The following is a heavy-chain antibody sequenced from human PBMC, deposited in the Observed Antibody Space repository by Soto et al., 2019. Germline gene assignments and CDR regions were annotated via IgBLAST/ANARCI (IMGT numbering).Heavy chain of an antibody. J-gene: IGHJ4*02. CDR1: GYTFTSYG. Sequence: ASVKVSCKASGYTFTSYGISWVRQAPGQGLEWMGWISAYNGNTNYAQKLQGRVTMTTDTSTSTAYMELRSLRSDDTAVYYCARTPYYDFWSGYYNFDYWGQGTLVTVS. CDR2: ISAYNGNT. CDR3: ARTPYYDFWSGYYNFDY. D-gene: IGHD3-3*01. V-gene: IGHV1-18*04.